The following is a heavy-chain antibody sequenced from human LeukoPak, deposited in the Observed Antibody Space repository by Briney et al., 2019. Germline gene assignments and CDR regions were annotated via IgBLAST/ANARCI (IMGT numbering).Heavy chain of an antibody. CDR1: GGSFSGYY. D-gene: IGHD3-3*01. V-gene: IGHV4-34*01. J-gene: IGHJ4*02. Sequence: SETLSLTCAVYGGSFSGYYWSWIRQPPVKELEWIGEINHSGSTNYNPSLKSRVTIPVDTSKNQFSLKLSSVTAADTAVYYCARGPTIQYDFWSSYLLYWGQGTLVTVSS. CDR3: ARGPTIQYDFWSSYLLY. CDR2: INHSGST.